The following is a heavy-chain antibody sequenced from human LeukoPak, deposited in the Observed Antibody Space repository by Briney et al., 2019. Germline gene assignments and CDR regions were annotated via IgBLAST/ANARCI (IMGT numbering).Heavy chain of an antibody. CDR2: INHSGST. Sequence: SETLSLTFAVYGGSFSGYYWSWIRQPPGKGLEWIGEINHSGSTNYNPSLKSRVTISVNTSKNQFSLKLRSVTAADTAVYYCATLNPLLPWGQGTLVTVSS. V-gene: IGHV4-34*01. CDR3: ATLNPLLP. J-gene: IGHJ4*02. CDR1: GGSFSGYY.